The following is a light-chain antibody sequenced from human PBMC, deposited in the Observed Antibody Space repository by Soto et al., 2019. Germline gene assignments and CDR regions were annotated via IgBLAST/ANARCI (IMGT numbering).Light chain of an antibody. Sequence: SYELTQPPSVSVAPEKTATITCGGNNIGDKRVHWYRQKPGQAPVLLISYDSDRPSGIPERFSGSNSGNTATLTISRVEAGDEADHYCHVWDIMTDNYVFGCGTKVTVL. J-gene: IGLJ1*01. CDR3: HVWDIMTDNYV. CDR2: YDS. V-gene: IGLV3-21*04. CDR1: NIGDKR.